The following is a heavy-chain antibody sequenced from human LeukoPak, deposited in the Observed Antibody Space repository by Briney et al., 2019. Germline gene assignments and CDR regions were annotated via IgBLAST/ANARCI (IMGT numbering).Heavy chain of an antibody. D-gene: IGHD1-7*01. CDR2: INPNSGGT. CDR1: GYTFTGYY. J-gene: IGHJ3*02. Sequence: ASVKVSCKASGYTFTGYYMHWVRQAPGQGLEWMGWINPNSGGTNYAQKFQGRVTMTRDTSISTAHMELSRLRSDDTAVYYCARGPPVNNWNSVLGAFDIWGQGTMVTVSS. CDR3: ARGPPVNNWNSVLGAFDI. V-gene: IGHV1-2*02.